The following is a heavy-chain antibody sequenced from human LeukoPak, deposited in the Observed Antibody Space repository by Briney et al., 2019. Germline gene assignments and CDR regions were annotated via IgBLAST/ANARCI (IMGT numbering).Heavy chain of an antibody. CDR2: IYYSGST. CDR3: ASWGAGTFDY. Sequence: PSQTLSLTCTVSGGSISSGGYYWSWIRQNPGKGLEWIGHIYYSGSTYYNPSLKSRVTISVDTSKNQFSLKLSSVTAADTAVYYCASWGAGTFDYWGQGTLVTVSS. D-gene: IGHD1-26*01. J-gene: IGHJ4*02. CDR1: GGSISSGGYY. V-gene: IGHV4-31*03.